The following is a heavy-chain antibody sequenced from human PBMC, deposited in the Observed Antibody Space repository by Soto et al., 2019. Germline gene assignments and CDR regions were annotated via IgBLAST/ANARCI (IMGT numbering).Heavy chain of an antibody. CDR1: GGSISSYY. CDR2: IYYSGST. CDR3: ARVWGGAFDI. J-gene: IGHJ3*02. V-gene: IGHV4-59*01. Sequence: QVQLQESGPGLVKPSETLSLTCTVSGGSISSYYWSWVRQPPGKGLEWIGYIYYSGSTNYNPSLKGRDTISVDTSKNQFSLKLSSVTAADTAVYYCARVWGGAFDIWGQGTMVTVSS. D-gene: IGHD3-10*01.